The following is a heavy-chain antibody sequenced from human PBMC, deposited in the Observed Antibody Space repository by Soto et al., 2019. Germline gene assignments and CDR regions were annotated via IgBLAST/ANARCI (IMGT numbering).Heavy chain of an antibody. Sequence: PGGSLRLSCAASGFTFSSYAMSWVRQAPGKGLEWVSAISGSGGSTYYADSVKGRFTISRDNSKNTLYLQMNSLRAEDTAVYYCAKDRGYYDSGSYHSFWFDPWGQGTLVTVSS. D-gene: IGHD3-10*01. V-gene: IGHV3-23*01. CDR2: ISGSGGST. CDR3: AKDRGYYDSGSYHSFWFDP. CDR1: GFTFSSYA. J-gene: IGHJ5*02.